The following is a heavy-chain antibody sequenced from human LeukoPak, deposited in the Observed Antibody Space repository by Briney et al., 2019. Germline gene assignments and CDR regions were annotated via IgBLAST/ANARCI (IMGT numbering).Heavy chain of an antibody. J-gene: IGHJ4*02. V-gene: IGHV3-30*02. Sequence: GGSLRLSCAASGFTFSSYGMHWVRQAPGKGLEWVAYIRYHGSNINYADSVKGRFTISRDNSKDMLFLQMSSLRAEDTAVYYCAKVLTGYCGSTSCPFDSWGQGTPVTVSS. CDR2: IRYHGSNI. CDR3: AKVLTGYCGSTSCPFDS. D-gene: IGHD2-2*01. CDR1: GFTFSSYG.